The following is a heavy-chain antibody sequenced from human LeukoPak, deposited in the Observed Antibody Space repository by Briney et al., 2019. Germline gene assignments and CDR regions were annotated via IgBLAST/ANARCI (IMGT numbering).Heavy chain of an antibody. V-gene: IGHV3-23*01. Sequence: PGGSLRLSCTASGFTFGGYAMSWVRQAPGKGLQWVSSISGGSEDTYYADSVKGRFTISRDNSKTTLNLQMNSLRAEDTAVYYCARTIAQYSNSWLYFYYGLDVWGQGTTVTVSS. CDR2: ISGGSEDT. D-gene: IGHD6-13*01. J-gene: IGHJ6*02. CDR1: GFTFGGYA. CDR3: ARTIAQYSNSWLYFYYGLDV.